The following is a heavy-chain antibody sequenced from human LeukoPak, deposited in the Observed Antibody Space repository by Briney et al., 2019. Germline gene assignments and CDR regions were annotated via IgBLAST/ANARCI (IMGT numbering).Heavy chain of an antibody. Sequence: GPSVKLSCKASGYTFTGYYMHWVRQPPGQGLEWMGWINPNSGGTNYAQKFQRGVTMTRDTSISTAYMELSRLRSDDTAVYYCARAPANYDYVWGSYREYYFDYWGQGTLVTVSS. J-gene: IGHJ4*02. D-gene: IGHD3-16*02. CDR3: ARAPANYDYVWGSYREYYFDY. CDR2: INPNSGGT. CDR1: GYTFTGYY. V-gene: IGHV1-2*02.